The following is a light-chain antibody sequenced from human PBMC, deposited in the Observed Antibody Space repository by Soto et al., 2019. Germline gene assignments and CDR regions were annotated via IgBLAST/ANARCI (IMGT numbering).Light chain of an antibody. J-gene: IGLJ1*01. Sequence: QSVLTQPPSVSGTPGQRVIISCSGSRSNIGSNSVNWYQQLPGTAPKLLIYINDQRPSGVPDRFSGSTSGTSVSLAISGLQYEDEADYYCASWDDRMTGYVLGTGTKVTVL. CDR2: IND. CDR1: RSNIGSNS. CDR3: ASWDDRMTGYV. V-gene: IGLV1-44*01.